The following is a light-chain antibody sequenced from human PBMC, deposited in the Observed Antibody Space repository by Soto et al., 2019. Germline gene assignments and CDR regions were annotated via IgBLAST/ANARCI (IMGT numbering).Light chain of an antibody. CDR2: EVT. CDR3: TSYAHSNILL. V-gene: IGLV2-8*01. Sequence: QSALTQTPSASGSPGQSVTISCTGTTSDVGAYNYVSWYQQLPGKAPKVMIYEVTKRPSGVPDRFSGSKSGNTASLTVSGLQAEDEADYYCTSYAHSNILLIGGGTKLTVL. CDR1: TSDVGAYNY. J-gene: IGLJ2*01.